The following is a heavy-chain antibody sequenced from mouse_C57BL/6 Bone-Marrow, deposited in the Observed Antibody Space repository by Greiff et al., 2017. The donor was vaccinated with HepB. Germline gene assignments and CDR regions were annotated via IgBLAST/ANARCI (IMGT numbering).Heavy chain of an antibody. D-gene: IGHD2-5*01. CDR1: GFSFTSYG. Sequence: VPLVESGPGLVAPSQSLSITCTVSGFSFTSYGVSWVRQPPGKGLEWLGVIWGDGSKNYHSAHISRLSISKDNAKSQVFLKLNRLHTDDTATYYCAKETYYSDYDGAMDYWGQGTSVTVSS. V-gene: IGHV2-3*01. J-gene: IGHJ4*01. CDR3: AKETYYSDYDGAMDY. CDR2: IWGDGSK.